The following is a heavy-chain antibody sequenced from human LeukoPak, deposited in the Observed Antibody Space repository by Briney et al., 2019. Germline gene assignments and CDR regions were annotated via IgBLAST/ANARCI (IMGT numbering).Heavy chain of an antibody. CDR3: AKDRSIAVADEPSYYFDY. J-gene: IGHJ4*02. V-gene: IGHV3-30*02. CDR1: GFTFSSYG. Sequence: GGSLRLSCAASGFTFSSYGMHWVRQAPGKGLEWVAFIRYDGSNTYYADSVKGRFTISRDNSKNTLYLQMNSLRAADTAAYYCAKDRSIAVADEPSYYFDYWGQGTLVTVSS. CDR2: IRYDGSNT. D-gene: IGHD6-19*01.